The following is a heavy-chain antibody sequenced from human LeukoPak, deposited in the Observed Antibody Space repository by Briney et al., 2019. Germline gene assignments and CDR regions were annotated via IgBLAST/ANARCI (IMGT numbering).Heavy chain of an antibody. J-gene: IGHJ5*01. D-gene: IGHD4-17*01. CDR1: GFTFSSYG. CDR3: AKAKFNYGDYPYNWFDS. Sequence: PGGSLRLSCAASGFTFSSYGMHWVRQAPGKGLEWVAVISYDGSNKYYADSVKGRFTISRDNSKNTLYLQLNSLRAEDTAMYYCAKAKFNYGDYPYNWFDSWGQGTLVTVSS. CDR2: ISYDGSNK. V-gene: IGHV3-30*18.